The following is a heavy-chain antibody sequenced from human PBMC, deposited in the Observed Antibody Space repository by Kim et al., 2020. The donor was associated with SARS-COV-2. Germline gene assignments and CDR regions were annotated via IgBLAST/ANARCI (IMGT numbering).Heavy chain of an antibody. CDR2: IIPIFGTA. CDR3: ARDRSTIYYYDSSGYLRMDV. CDR1: GGTFSSYA. Sequence: SVKVSCKASGGTFSSYAISWVRQAPGQGLEWMGGIIPIFGTANYAQKFQGRVTITADESTSTAYMELSSLRSEDTAVYYCARDRSTIYYYDSSGYLRMDVWGQGTTVTVSS. V-gene: IGHV1-69*13. J-gene: IGHJ6*02. D-gene: IGHD3-22*01.